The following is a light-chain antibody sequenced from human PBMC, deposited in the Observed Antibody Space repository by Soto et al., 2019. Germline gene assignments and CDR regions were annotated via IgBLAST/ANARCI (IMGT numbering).Light chain of an antibody. J-gene: IGLJ3*02. CDR3: SSYAGSGNWV. CDR1: SSDVGGYNS. Sequence: QSALTQPPSASGSPGQSVTISCTGASSDVGGYNSVSWYQQHPGKAPKLIISEVNSGVPDRFSGSKSGNMASLTVSGLQAEDEADYYCSSYAGSGNWVFGGGTKVTVL. CDR2: EV. V-gene: IGLV2-8*01.